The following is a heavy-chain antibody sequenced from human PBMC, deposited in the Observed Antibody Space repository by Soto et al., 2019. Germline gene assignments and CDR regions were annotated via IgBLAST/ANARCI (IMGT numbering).Heavy chain of an antibody. Sequence: QVQLQESGPGLVRPSQTLSLTCTVSAGSISTFNYYWSWIRQHPEKGLEWIGYISYSGSTFYHSSLKSRVTISLDTSKKQFSLTLTSVTAADTAVYYCARSAQWAGFDPWGQGTMVTVSS. D-gene: IGHD6-19*01. CDR1: AGSISTFNYY. J-gene: IGHJ3*01. V-gene: IGHV4-31*03. CDR2: ISYSGST. CDR3: ARSAQWAGFDP.